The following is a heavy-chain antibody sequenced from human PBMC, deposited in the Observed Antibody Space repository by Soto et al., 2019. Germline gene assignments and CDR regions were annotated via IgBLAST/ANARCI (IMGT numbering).Heavy chain of an antibody. CDR1: GGTFSSYA. CDR2: IIPIFGTA. CDR3: ATLTSSYCGGDCYSRVPSDY. Sequence: ASVKVSCKASGGTFSSYAISWVRQAPGQGLEWMGGIIPIFGTANYAQKFQGRVTITADESTSTAYMELSSLRSEDTAVYYCATLTSSYCGGDCYSRVPSDYWGQGTLVTVSS. V-gene: IGHV1-69*13. J-gene: IGHJ4*02. D-gene: IGHD2-21*02.